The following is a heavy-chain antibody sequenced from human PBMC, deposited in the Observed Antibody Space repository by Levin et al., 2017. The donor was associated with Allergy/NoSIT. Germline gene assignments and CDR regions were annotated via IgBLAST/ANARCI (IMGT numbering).Heavy chain of an antibody. CDR2: ISAYNGNT. D-gene: IGHD3-22*01. CDR3: ARTDYYDSSGYSGWFDP. J-gene: IGHJ5*02. CDR1: GYTFTSYG. V-gene: IGHV1-18*01. Sequence: VASVKVSCKASGYTFTSYGISWVRQAPGQGLEWMGWISAYNGNTNYAQKLQGRVTMTTDTSTSTAYMELRSLRSDDTAVYYCARTDYYDSSGYSGWFDPWGQGTLVTVSS.